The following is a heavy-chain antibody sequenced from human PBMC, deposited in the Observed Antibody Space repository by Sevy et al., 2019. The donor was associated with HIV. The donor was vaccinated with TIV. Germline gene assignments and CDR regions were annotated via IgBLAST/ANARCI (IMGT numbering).Heavy chain of an antibody. V-gene: IGHV3-9*01. CDR2: ISWNSGSI. CDR1: GFTFDDYA. CDR3: AKDLRYYYDSSGYYPVGAFDI. D-gene: IGHD3-22*01. J-gene: IGHJ3*02. Sequence: GGSLRLSCAASGFTFDDYAMHWVRQAPGKGLEWVSGISWNSGSIGYADSVKGRFTISRDNAKNSLYLQMNSLRAEDTALYYCAKDLRYYYDSSGYYPVGAFDIWGLGTMVTVSS.